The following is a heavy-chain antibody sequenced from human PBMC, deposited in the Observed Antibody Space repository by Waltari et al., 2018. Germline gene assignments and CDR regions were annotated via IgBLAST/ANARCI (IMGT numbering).Heavy chain of an antibody. CDR2: IKQDGSEK. CDR1: GFTFSTSW. V-gene: IGHV3-7*01. CDR3: ARVSWDTITRKGIDY. J-gene: IGHJ4*02. D-gene: IGHD1-26*01. Sequence: EVQLVESGGDLVQPGWAVRLCCAASGFTFSTSWMSWVRQAPGKGLEWVANIKQDGSEKLYVDSVKGRFTISRDNARNSLYLQMNSLRGEDTAVYYCARVSWDTITRKGIDYWGLGTLVIVSS.